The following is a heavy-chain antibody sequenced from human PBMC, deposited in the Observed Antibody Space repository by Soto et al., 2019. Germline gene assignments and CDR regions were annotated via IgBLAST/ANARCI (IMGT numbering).Heavy chain of an antibody. CDR1: GYTFIGHY. Sequence: ASVKVSCKASGYTFIGHYIHGVRQAPGQGLEWMGWINPNSGGTNYAQNFQGGVTMTRDTSISTGYMELSRLRSDDTAVYYCARDSHYDILTGYSRNGFDIWGQGTMVTVSS. D-gene: IGHD3-9*01. V-gene: IGHV1-2*02. J-gene: IGHJ3*02. CDR2: INPNSGGT. CDR3: ARDSHYDILTGYSRNGFDI.